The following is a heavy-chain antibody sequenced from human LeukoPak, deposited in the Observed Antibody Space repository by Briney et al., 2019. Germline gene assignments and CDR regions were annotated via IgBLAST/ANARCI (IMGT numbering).Heavy chain of an antibody. D-gene: IGHD6-25*01. CDR1: GYSFTTYW. Sequence: PGESLKISCKGSGYSFTTYWIGWVRQMPGKGLEWMGIIYPGDSDTRYGPSFQGQVTISADKSISTAYVQWSSLKASDTAIYYCARLAAGRYYIDYWGQGNLVTVSS. CDR3: ARLAAGRYYIDY. V-gene: IGHV5-51*01. CDR2: IYPGDSDT. J-gene: IGHJ4*02.